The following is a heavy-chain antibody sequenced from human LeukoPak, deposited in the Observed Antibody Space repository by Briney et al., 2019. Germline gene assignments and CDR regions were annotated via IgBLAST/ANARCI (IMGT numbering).Heavy chain of an antibody. CDR2: INPNSGGT. V-gene: IGHV1-2*06. CDR3: ARVSRRGYSGYDPGRGNEAFDY. Sequence: GASVKVSCKASGYTFTGYYMHWVRQAPGQGLEWMGRINPNSGGTNYAQKFQGRVTITADESTSTAYMELSSLRSEDTAVYYCARVSRRGYSGYDPGRGNEAFDYWGQGTLVTVSS. D-gene: IGHD5-12*01. J-gene: IGHJ4*02. CDR1: GYTFTGYY.